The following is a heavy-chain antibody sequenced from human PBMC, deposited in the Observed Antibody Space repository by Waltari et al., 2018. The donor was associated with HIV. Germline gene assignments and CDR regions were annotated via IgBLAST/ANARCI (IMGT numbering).Heavy chain of an antibody. CDR3: ARDRDTMVRGVIRLGDYYYGMDV. D-gene: IGHD3-10*01. CDR2: INHSGST. J-gene: IGHJ6*02. Sequence: QVTLQPWGAGLLKPSETLSLPCAVYGGSFSGYYWSWIRQPRGKGPEWIGEINHSGSTNYNPSLKSRVTRSVDTSKNQFSLKLSSVTAADTAVYYCARDRDTMVRGVIRLGDYYYGMDVWGQGTTVTVSS. V-gene: IGHV4-34*01. CDR1: GGSFSGYY.